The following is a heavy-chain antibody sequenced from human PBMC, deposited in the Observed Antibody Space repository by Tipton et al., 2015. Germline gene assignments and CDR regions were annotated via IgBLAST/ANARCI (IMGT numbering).Heavy chain of an antibody. V-gene: IGHV1-18*01. CDR1: GYTASNYG. CDR3: ARNTYNNSPFYFDY. Sequence: QLVQSGAEVKKPGASVKVYCKTSGYTASNYGIGWVRQAPGQGLEWVGWIGGYKGKTDYGQKFRGRVTVTTDIITGTGYLELRGLRSDDTAVYFCARNTYNNSPFYFDYWGQGTLVTVSS. D-gene: IGHD4-11*01. CDR2: IGGYKGKT. J-gene: IGHJ4*02.